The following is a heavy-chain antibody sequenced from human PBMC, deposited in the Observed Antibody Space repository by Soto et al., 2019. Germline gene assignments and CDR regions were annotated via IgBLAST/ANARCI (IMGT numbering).Heavy chain of an antibody. CDR1: GDSVSSNSVA. CDR3: ARDLVDYGGNSDWFDP. Sequence: PSQTLSLTCAISGDSVSSNSVAWNWFRQSPSRGLEWLGRTYYRSKWYNDYAVSVKSRITINPDTSKNQFSLQLNSVTPEDTAVYYCARDLVDYGGNSDWFDPWGQGTLVTSPQ. J-gene: IGHJ5*02. D-gene: IGHD4-17*01. V-gene: IGHV6-1*01. CDR2: TYYRSKWYN.